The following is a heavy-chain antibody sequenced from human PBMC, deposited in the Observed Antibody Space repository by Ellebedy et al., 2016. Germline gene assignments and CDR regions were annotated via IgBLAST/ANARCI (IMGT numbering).Heavy chain of an antibody. CDR2: IWYDGSNK. J-gene: IGHJ4*02. Sequence: GESLKISXAASGFTFSSYGMHWVRQAPGKGLEWVAVIWYDGSNKYYADSVKGRFTISRDNSKNTLYLQMNSLRAEDTAVYYCAKDISGWYRATFDYWGQGTLVTVSS. CDR1: GFTFSSYG. CDR3: AKDISGWYRATFDY. V-gene: IGHV3-33*06. D-gene: IGHD6-19*01.